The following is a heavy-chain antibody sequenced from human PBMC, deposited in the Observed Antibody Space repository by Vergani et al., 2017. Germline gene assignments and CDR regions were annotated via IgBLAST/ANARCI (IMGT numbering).Heavy chain of an antibody. CDR2: INHSGST. J-gene: IGHJ5*02. V-gene: IGHV4-34*01. CDR3: ARVYTYYDFVSGSIGGNWFDP. Sequence: QVQLQQWGAGLLKPSETLSLTCAVYGVPFSGYYWSWIRQPPGKGLEWIGEINHSGSTNYNPSLKSRVTISVDTSKNQFSLKLSSVTAADTAVYYCARVYTYYDFVSGSIGGNWFDPWGQGTLVTVSS. CDR1: GVPFSGYY. D-gene: IGHD3-3*01.